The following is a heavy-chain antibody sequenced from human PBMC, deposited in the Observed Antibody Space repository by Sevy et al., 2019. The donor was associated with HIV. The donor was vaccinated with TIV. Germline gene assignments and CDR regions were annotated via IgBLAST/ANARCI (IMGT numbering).Heavy chain of an antibody. V-gene: IGHV4-4*07. J-gene: IGHJ4*02. CDR1: GGSISSYY. CDR3: ARDLESIAVAGPY. CDR2: IYTSGST. Sequence: SETLSLTCTVSGGSISSYYWSWIRQPAGKGLEWIGRIYTSGSTNYNPSLTSRVTMSVDTSKNQFSLKLSSVTPADTAVYYCARDLESIAVAGPYWGQGTLVTVSS. D-gene: IGHD6-19*01.